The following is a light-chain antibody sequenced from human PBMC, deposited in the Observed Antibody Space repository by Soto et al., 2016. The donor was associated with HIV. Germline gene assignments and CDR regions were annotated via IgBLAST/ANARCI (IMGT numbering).Light chain of an antibody. Sequence: DIQMTQSPSSLSASVGDRVTITCRASQGISNSLAWYQQKPGKAPKLLLYGASTLESGVPSRFSGSESGTDYTLTISSLQPEDFATYYCQQYYSTPPWTFGQGTKVEIK. CDR2: GAS. J-gene: IGKJ1*01. V-gene: IGKV1-NL1*01. CDR1: QGISNS. CDR3: QQYYSTPPWT.